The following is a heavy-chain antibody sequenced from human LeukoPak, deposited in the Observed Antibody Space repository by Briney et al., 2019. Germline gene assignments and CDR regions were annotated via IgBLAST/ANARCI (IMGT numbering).Heavy chain of an antibody. CDR2: IKSKRGSRTN. D-gene: IGHD3-3*02. CDR3: TTEPSPHTKNRQLSDSIESGVPFFRDKYYYYYYMDV. Sequence: GGSLSLSCAVSGFTFSSYAMSWVRQPPGKGLEWVGRIKSKRGSRTNDYLAPVKGRVTISRDDSKNTRQLQMNSLTTEDSTVYYYTTEPSPHTKNRQLSDSIESGVPFFRDKYYYYYYMDVWGKGTTVTVSS. J-gene: IGHJ6*03. CDR1: GFTFSSYA. V-gene: IGHV3-15*01.